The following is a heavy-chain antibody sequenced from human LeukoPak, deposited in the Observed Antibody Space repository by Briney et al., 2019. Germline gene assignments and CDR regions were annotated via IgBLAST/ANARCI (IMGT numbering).Heavy chain of an antibody. CDR3: AGHAEESFDAFDI. J-gene: IGHJ3*02. V-gene: IGHV4-30-4*01. D-gene: IGHD1-26*01. CDR1: GGSISSGAYY. CDR2: IYYSGRT. Sequence: PSETLSLTCTVSGGSISSGAYYWSWIRQPPGKGLEWIGYIYYSGRTYYKPSLRSRVTISVDRSRNQFSLKLTSVTAADTAGYYCAGHAEESFDAFDIWGQGTMVTVSS.